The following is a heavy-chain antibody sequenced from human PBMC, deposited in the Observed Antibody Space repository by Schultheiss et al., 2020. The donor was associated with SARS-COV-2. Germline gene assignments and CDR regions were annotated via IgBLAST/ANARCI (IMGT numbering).Heavy chain of an antibody. Sequence: GESLKISCAASGFTFSSYSMNWVRQAPGKGLEWVSYISSSSTIYYADSVKGRFTISRDNAKNSLYLQMNSLRDEDTAVYYCARDRGFYDSSGYYHQNYYYYGMDVWGQGTTVTVSS. CDR2: ISSSSTI. V-gene: IGHV3-48*02. J-gene: IGHJ6*02. CDR1: GFTFSSYS. D-gene: IGHD3-22*01. CDR3: ARDRGFYDSSGYYHQNYYYYGMDV.